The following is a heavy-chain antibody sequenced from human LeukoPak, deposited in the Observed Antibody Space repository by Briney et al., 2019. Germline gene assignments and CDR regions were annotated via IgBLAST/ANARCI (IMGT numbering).Heavy chain of an antibody. J-gene: IGHJ4*02. Sequence: ASVKVSCKASGYTFTRYYIHWVRQAPGQGLEWMGRINPNSGGTNYAQKFQGRVTMTRDTSISTAYMELSRLRSDDTAVYYCARVAEDGSLDYWGQGTLVTVSS. D-gene: IGHD6-13*01. V-gene: IGHV1-2*06. CDR2: INPNSGGT. CDR3: ARVAEDGSLDY. CDR1: GYTFTRYY.